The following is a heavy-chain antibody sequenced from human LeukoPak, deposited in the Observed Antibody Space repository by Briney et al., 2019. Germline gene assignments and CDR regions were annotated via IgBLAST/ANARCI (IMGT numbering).Heavy chain of an antibody. V-gene: IGHV5-51*01. D-gene: IGHD6-13*01. CDR1: GYSFTSYW. J-gene: IGHJ5*02. CDR2: IYPGDSDT. Sequence: GESLKMSCKGSGYSFTSYWIGWVRQMPGKGLEWMGIIYPGDSDTRYSPSFQGQVTISADKSISTAYLQWSSLKASDTAMYYCARPRKPGIAAAGSWFDPWGQGTLVTVSS. CDR3: ARPRKPGIAAAGSWFDP.